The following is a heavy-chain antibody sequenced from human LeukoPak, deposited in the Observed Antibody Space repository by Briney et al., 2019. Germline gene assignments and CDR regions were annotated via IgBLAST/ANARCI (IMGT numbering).Heavy chain of an antibody. Sequence: PGGSLRLSCAASGFTFSSYSMNWARQAPGKGLEWVSSISSSSSYIYYADSVKGRFTISRDNAKNSLYLQMNSLRAEDTAVYYCARDWQGYCSSTSCSDGGFDPWGQGTLVTVSS. CDR2: ISSSSSYI. D-gene: IGHD2-2*01. V-gene: IGHV3-21*01. CDR1: GFTFSSYS. CDR3: ARDWQGYCSSTSCSDGGFDP. J-gene: IGHJ5*02.